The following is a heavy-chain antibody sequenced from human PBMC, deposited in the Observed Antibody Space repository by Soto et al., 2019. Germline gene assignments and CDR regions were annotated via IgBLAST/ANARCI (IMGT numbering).Heavy chain of an antibody. J-gene: IGHJ6*02. V-gene: IGHV1-69*01. CDR2: IIPMYNKA. D-gene: IGHD4-4*01. Sequence: QVQLVQSGAEVKKPGSSVRVYCQASGGTFTTYAFNWVRQAPGQGLEWMGGIIPMYNKANYAPNFLGRVTISADPSTSTAYMELTTLRSDDTAVYFCARGYSGGYYYAMDVWGQGTTVTVSS. CDR3: ARGYSGGYYYAMDV. CDR1: GGTFTTYA.